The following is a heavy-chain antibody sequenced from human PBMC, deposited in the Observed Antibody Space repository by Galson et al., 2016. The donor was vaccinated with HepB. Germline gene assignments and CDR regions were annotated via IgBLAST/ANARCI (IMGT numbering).Heavy chain of an antibody. J-gene: IGHJ3*02. D-gene: IGHD6-13*01. CDR1: GGSISGNNW. CDR3: ARYLVQSWAGSDAFDT. CDR2: IYHSGIT. Sequence: TLSLTCAVSGGSISGNNWWSWVRQPPGKRLEWIGEIYHSGITYYNPSLKSRATMFVDESKNHFSLILLSVTAADTAVYYCARYLVQSWAGSDAFDTWGQGTLVTVSS. V-gene: IGHV4-4*02.